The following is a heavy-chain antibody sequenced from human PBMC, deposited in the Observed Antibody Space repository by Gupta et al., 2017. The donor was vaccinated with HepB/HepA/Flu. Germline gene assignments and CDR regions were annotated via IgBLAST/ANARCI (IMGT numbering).Heavy chain of an antibody. J-gene: IGHJ4*02. Sequence: QITLNESGPTLVKPTQTLTLTCTFSGFSLSISGVGVGWIRQPPGKALEWLALIYWDDHKRYSPSLKTRLTITKDTSKNQVVLTMTNMDTVDTATYYCAQPSRGVGRNGGQGTLVTVSS. CDR2: IYWDDHK. V-gene: IGHV2-5*02. CDR3: AQPSRGVGRN. D-gene: IGHD2-8*01. CDR1: GFSLSISGVG.